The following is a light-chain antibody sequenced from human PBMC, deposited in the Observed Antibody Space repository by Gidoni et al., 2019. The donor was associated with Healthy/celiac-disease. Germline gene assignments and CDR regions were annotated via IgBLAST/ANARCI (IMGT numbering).Light chain of an antibody. CDR2: GAS. V-gene: IGKV3-15*01. CDR1: QSVSNN. J-gene: IGKJ5*01. Sequence: EIVMTQSPATLSVSPGERATLSCRASQSVSNNLAWYQQKPGQTPRRLIYGASTRATGIPARFSGSGSGTEFTLAISSLQSEDFALYYCQQYNNWITFAQGTRLEIK. CDR3: QQYNNWIT.